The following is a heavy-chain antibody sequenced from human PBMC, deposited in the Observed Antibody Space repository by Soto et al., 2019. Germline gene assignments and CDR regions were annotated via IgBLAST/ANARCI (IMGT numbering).Heavy chain of an antibody. D-gene: IGHD3-3*01. CDR1: GYSFTSYW. Sequence: GESLKISCKGSGYSFTSYWISWVRQMPGKGPEWMGRIDPSDSYTNYSPSFQGHVTISADKSISTAYLQWSSLKASDTAMYYCARLSARDYDFWSGYSTNYYYGMDVWGQGTTVTVSS. J-gene: IGHJ6*02. V-gene: IGHV5-10-1*01. CDR3: ARLSARDYDFWSGYSTNYYYGMDV. CDR2: IDPSDSYT.